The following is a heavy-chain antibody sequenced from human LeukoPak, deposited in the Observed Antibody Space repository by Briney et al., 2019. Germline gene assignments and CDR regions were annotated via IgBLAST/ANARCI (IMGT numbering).Heavy chain of an antibody. Sequence: GGSLRLSCAASGFTRSSYWMSWVRQAPGKELEWVANIKQDGSEKYYVDSVKGRFAISRDNAKNSLYLQMNSLRAEDTAVYYCARDGDVSGYSDWGQGTLVTVSS. CDR2: IKQDGSEK. V-gene: IGHV3-7*01. CDR3: ARDGDVSGYSD. D-gene: IGHD3-22*01. CDR1: GFTRSSYW. J-gene: IGHJ4*02.